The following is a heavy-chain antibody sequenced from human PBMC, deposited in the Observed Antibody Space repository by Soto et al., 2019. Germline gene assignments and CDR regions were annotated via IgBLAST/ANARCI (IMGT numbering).Heavy chain of an antibody. J-gene: IGHJ6*02. CDR2: IGTAGDT. CDR3: ARAPVGASAYYYYGMDV. CDR1: GFTFSSYD. D-gene: IGHD1-26*01. Sequence: PGGSLRLSCAASGFTFSSYDMHWVRQATGKGLEWVSAIGTAGDTYYPGSVKGRFTISRENAKNSLYLQMNSLRAEDTAVYYCARAPVGASAYYYYGMDVWGQGTTVTVSS. V-gene: IGHV3-13*01.